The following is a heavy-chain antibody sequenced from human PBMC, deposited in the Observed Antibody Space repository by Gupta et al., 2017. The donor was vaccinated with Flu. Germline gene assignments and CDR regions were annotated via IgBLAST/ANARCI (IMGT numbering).Heavy chain of an antibody. Sequence: IGWVRQMPGKGLEWMGIIYPGDSDTRYSTSFQGQVTISADKSISTAYLQWSSLKASDTAMYYGARPLCGGDCDFGRGAFDIWGQGTMVTVSS. V-gene: IGHV5-51*01. CDR3: ARPLCGGDCDFGRGAFDI. J-gene: IGHJ3*02. CDR2: IYPGDSDT. D-gene: IGHD2-21*02.